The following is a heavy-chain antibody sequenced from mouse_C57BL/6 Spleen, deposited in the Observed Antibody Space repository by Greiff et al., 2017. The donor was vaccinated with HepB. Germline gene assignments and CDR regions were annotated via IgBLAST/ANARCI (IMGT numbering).Heavy chain of an antibody. Sequence: VQLQQPGAELVMPGASVKLSCKASGYTFTSYWMHWVKQRPGQGLEWIGEIDPSDSYTNYNQKFKGKSTLTVDKSSSTAYMQLSSLTSEDSAVYYCARSNYYYSNYYAMDYWGQGTSVTVS. CDR3: ARSNYYYSNYYAMDY. J-gene: IGHJ4*01. CDR1: GYTFTSYW. D-gene: IGHD2-5*01. V-gene: IGHV1-69*01. CDR2: IDPSDSYT.